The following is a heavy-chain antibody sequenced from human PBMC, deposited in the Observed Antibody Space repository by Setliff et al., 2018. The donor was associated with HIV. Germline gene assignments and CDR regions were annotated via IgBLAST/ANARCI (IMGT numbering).Heavy chain of an antibody. Sequence: SETLSLTCVVSNGSIYSGSYYWSWIRQPAGKGLEWIGRIYTSGSTNYNPSLKNRVAISVDRSKNHFSLKLSSVTAADTAVYYCARESVGGGSSVPEVRLFDPWGQGMLVTVSS. J-gene: IGHJ5*02. V-gene: IGHV4-61*02. CDR1: NGSIYSGSYY. D-gene: IGHD6-25*01. CDR2: IYTSGST. CDR3: ARESVGGGSSVPEVRLFDP.